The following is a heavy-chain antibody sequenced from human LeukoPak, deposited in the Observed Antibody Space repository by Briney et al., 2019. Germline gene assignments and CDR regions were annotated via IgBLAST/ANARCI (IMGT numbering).Heavy chain of an antibody. Sequence: PGGSLRLSCAASGFTFSSYGMHWVRQAPGKGLEWVAVIWYDGSNKYYADSVKGRFTISRDNSKNTLYLQMNSLRAEDTAVYYCAKGTAPPLRFFGFDYWGQGTLVTVSS. CDR3: AKGTAPPLRFFGFDY. D-gene: IGHD3-3*01. J-gene: IGHJ4*02. CDR1: GFTFSSYG. CDR2: IWYDGSNK. V-gene: IGHV3-33*06.